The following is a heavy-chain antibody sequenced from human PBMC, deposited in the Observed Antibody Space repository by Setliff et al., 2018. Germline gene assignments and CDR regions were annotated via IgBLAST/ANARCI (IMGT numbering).Heavy chain of an antibody. J-gene: IGHJ4*02. D-gene: IGHD5-18*01. CDR3: ARVPSVELVTIRTNSWFTY. V-gene: IGHV1-18*01. Sequence: ASVKVSCKASGYTFRNYAFAWVRQAPGQGLEWVGWISVYNGDTNYAQKFQGRVTLTTDTSTSTAYMELRSLTSDDSAFYYCARVPSVELVTIRTNSWFTYWGQGTLVTVS. CDR1: GYTFRNYA. CDR2: ISVYNGDT.